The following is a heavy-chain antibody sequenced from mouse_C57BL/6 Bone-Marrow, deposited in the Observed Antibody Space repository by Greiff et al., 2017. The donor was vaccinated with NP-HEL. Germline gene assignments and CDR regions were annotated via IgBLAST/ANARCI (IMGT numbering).Heavy chain of an antibody. CDR3: AREGGLRRRTYAMDY. Sequence: EVQLVESEGGLVQPGSSMKLSCTTSGFTFSDYYMAWVRQVPEKGLDWVANINYDGSSTYYLDSLKSRFIISRDNAKNTLYLQMSSLKSEDTATYYCAREGGLRRRTYAMDYWGQGTSVTVSS. CDR1: GFTFSDYY. D-gene: IGHD2-4*01. V-gene: IGHV5-16*01. CDR2: INYDGSST. J-gene: IGHJ4*01.